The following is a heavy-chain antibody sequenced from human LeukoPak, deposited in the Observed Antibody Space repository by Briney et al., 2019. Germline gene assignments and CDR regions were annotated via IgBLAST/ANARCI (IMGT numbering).Heavy chain of an antibody. CDR1: GFTVSSNY. CDR3: ARDHPMVRGAAGY. Sequence: PGGSLRLSCTASGFTVSSNYISWVRQAPGKGLEWVSVIYSGGSTYYADSVKGRFTISRDNSKNTLYLQMNSLRAEDTAVYYCARDHPMVRGAAGYWGQGTLVTVSS. J-gene: IGHJ4*02. D-gene: IGHD3-10*01. V-gene: IGHV3-66*02. CDR2: IYSGGST.